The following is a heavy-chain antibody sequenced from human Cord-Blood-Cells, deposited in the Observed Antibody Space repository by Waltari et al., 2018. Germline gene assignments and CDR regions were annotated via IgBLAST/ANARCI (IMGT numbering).Heavy chain of an antibody. V-gene: IGHV4-34*01. Sequence: QVQLQQWGAGLLKPSETLSLTCAVYGGSFRGYSCSWIRQPPGKGLEWIGEINHSGSTNYNPSLKSRVTISVDTSKNQFSLKLSSVTAADTAVYYCARALLYSSSWFDYWGQGTLVTVSS. CDR3: ARALLYSSSWFDY. CDR2: INHSGST. CDR1: GGSFRGYS. J-gene: IGHJ4*02. D-gene: IGHD6-13*01.